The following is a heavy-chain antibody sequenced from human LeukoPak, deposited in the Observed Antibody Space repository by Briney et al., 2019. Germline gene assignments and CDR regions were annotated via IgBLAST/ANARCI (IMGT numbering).Heavy chain of an antibody. Sequence: SVKVSCKASGGTFSSYAINWVRQAPGQGLEWMGRIIPIPGIANYAQKFQGRVTITADKSTSTAYMELSSLRSEDTAVYYCARSTYYYDSSGYYPYWGQGTLVTVSS. V-gene: IGHV1-69*04. CDR2: IIPIPGIA. D-gene: IGHD3-22*01. CDR1: GGTFSSYA. CDR3: ARSTYYYDSSGYYPY. J-gene: IGHJ4*02.